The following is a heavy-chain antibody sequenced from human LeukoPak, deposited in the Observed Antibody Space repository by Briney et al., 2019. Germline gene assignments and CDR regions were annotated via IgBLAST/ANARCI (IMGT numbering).Heavy chain of an antibody. D-gene: IGHD7-27*01. J-gene: IGHJ4*02. CDR3: ASRKLGNDY. V-gene: IGHV4-59*02. Sequence: SETLSLTCTISGGSVSDYYWSWIRQSPGKGLDWIGYIYHTGSTSYSPSLKSRVTISPDTSQNQFSLKLSSVTAADTAVYYCASRKLGNDYWGQGTLVTVSS. CDR1: GGSVSDYY. CDR2: IYHTGST.